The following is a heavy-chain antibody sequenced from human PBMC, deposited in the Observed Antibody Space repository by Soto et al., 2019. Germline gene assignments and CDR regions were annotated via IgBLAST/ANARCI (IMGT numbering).Heavy chain of an antibody. CDR3: ASSYGSGYRAFDY. Sequence: QVQLVQSGAEVKRPGSSVKVSCKASGDTFTFYSINWVRRAPGLGLEWMGRINPILSMSNYAQRFQGRVTMTADKSTSTAYMELSSLRSEDTATYYCASSYGSGYRAFDYWGQGALVTVSS. CDR2: INPILSMS. D-gene: IGHD3-10*01. V-gene: IGHV1-69*02. CDR1: GDTFTFYS. J-gene: IGHJ4*02.